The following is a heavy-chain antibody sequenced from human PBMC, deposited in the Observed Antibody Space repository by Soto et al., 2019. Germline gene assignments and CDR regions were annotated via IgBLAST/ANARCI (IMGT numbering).Heavy chain of an antibody. Sequence: GGSLRLSCVTSGFTFSRNTMNWVRQAPGKGLEWVASITSSGSYVYYADSVKGRFNASRDNAKNSLSLQMDSLRPEDTAIYFCVKDEGIEAMDVWGQGTTVTVSS. J-gene: IGHJ6*02. CDR1: GFTFSRNT. CDR2: ITSSGSYV. CDR3: VKDEGIEAMDV. D-gene: IGHD3-3*02. V-gene: IGHV3-21*01.